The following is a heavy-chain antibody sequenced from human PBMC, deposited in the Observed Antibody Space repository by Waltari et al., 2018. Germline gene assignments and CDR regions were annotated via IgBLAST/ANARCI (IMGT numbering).Heavy chain of an antibody. CDR1: GFTFSSYW. CDR3: AREGWFGELSVYYGMDV. CDR2: FNSDGSRT. V-gene: IGHV3-74*01. D-gene: IGHD3-10*01. J-gene: IGHJ6*02. Sequence: EVQLVESGGGLVQPGGSLRLSCAASGFTFSSYWMHCVRQALGKGLVWVSRFNSDGSRTSYADTVKGRFTISRDNAKNTLYLQMNSLRAEDTAVYYCAREGWFGELSVYYGMDVWGQGTTVTVSS.